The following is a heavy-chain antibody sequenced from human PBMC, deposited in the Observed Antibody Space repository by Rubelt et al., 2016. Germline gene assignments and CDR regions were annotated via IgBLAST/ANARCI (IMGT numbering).Heavy chain of an antibody. CDR3: ARARDIVVVPATFDY. Sequence: GKGLVWVSRINSDGSSTSYADSVKGRFTISRDNAKNSLYLQMNSLRAEDTAVYYCARARDIVVVPATFDYWGQGTLVTVSS. D-gene: IGHD2-2*01. CDR2: INSDGSST. J-gene: IGHJ4*02. V-gene: IGHV3-74*01.